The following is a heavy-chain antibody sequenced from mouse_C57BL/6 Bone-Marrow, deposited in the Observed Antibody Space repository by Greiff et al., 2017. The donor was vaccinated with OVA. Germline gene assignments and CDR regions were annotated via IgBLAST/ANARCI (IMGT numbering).Heavy chain of an antibody. Sequence: QVQLQQPGAELVKPGASVKLSCKASGYTFTSYWMHWVKQRPIQGLEWIGNIDPSDSETHYNQKFKDKATLTVDKSSSTAYMQLSSLTSEDSAVYYCARTYGSPQYYFDYWGQGTTLTVSS. CDR3: ARTYGSPQYYFDY. CDR2: IDPSDSET. V-gene: IGHV1-52*01. CDR1: GYTFTSYW. J-gene: IGHJ2*01. D-gene: IGHD1-1*01.